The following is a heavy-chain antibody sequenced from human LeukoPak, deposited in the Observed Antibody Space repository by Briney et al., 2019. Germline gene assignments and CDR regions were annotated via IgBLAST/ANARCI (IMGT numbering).Heavy chain of an antibody. D-gene: IGHD3-22*01. CDR3: ARSMIVASYGMDV. Sequence: SETLSLTCTVSGYSISSGYYWGWIRQPPGKGLEWIGSIYYSGSTYYNPSLKSRVTISVDTSKNQFSLKLSSVTAADTAVYYCARSMIVASYGMDVWGQGTTVTVSS. CDR2: IYYSGST. J-gene: IGHJ6*02. CDR1: GYSISSGYY. V-gene: IGHV4-38-2*02.